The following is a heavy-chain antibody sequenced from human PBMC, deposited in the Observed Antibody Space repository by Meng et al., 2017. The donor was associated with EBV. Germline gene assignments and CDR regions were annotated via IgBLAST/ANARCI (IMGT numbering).Heavy chain of an antibody. CDR3: ARGTPGRRYADY. J-gene: IGHJ4*02. CDR2: LGAHDYDR. D-gene: IGHD3-10*01. V-gene: IGHV1-18*01. Sequence: QVCRVKSGGEGKKPGASGQVACKSSDSTVPGYGVSWVRQARGQGLEWMAWLGAHDYDRSHAPKVQGRVTVTANRPTATAYMELRNLRSDDTGVYYCARGTPGRRYADYWGQGTLVTVSS. CDR1: DSTVPGYG.